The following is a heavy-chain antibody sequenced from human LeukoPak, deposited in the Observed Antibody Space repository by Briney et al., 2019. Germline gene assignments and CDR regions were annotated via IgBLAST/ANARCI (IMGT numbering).Heavy chain of an antibody. CDR3: AKDLRDILTGYYFDY. CDR1: GFTFSSYG. Sequence: GSLRLSCAASGFTFSSYGMHWVRQAPGKGLEWVAFIRYDGSNKYYAGSVKGRFTISRDNSKNTLYLQVNSLRAEDTAVYYCAKDLRDILTGYYFDYWGQGTLVTVSS. J-gene: IGHJ4*02. V-gene: IGHV3-30*02. CDR2: IRYDGSNK. D-gene: IGHD3-9*01.